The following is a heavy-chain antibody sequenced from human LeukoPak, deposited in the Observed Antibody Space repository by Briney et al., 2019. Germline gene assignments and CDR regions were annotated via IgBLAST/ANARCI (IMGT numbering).Heavy chain of an antibody. J-gene: IGHJ4*02. V-gene: IGHV3-23*01. CDR3: AKVEYCDSSGYFDS. CDR2: ISGSGGST. CDR1: EFTFSSYA. D-gene: IGHD3-22*01. Sequence: GGSLRLSCAASEFTFSSYAVSWVRQAPGKGLEWVSAISGSGGSTYYADSVKGRFTISRDNSKNTLYLQMNSLRAEDTAVYYCAKVEYCDSSGYFDSWGQGTLVTVSS.